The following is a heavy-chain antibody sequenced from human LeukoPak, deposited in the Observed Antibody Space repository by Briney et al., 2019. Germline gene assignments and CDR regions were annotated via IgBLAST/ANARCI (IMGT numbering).Heavy chain of an antibody. CDR2: IKQDGREK. D-gene: IGHD3-10*01. Sequence: HPGGSLRLSCAVSGFTFSSFWMTWVRQAPGKGLEWVANIKQDGREKYYVDSVKGRVTISRDNAKNSLYLEMNSLRVEDTAVYHCARGAGAIDDWGQGILVIVSS. CDR3: ARGAGAIDD. J-gene: IGHJ4*02. CDR1: GFTFSSFW. V-gene: IGHV3-7*03.